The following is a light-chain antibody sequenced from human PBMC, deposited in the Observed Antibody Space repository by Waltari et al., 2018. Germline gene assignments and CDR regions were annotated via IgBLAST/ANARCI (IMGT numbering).Light chain of an antibody. CDR1: QSIGRY. J-gene: IGKJ1*01. Sequence: VVLTQSPGILSLSPGERATLSCRDSQSIGRYVVWYQQRPGQAPRLLIYAASTRATGIPDRFSGSGSGTDFTLTISRLEPEDFAVYYCQNHERLPATFGQGTKVEIK. V-gene: IGKV3-20*01. CDR2: AAS. CDR3: QNHERLPAT.